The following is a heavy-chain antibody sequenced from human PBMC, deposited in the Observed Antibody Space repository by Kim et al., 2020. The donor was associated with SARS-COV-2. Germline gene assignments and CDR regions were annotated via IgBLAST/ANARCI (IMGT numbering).Heavy chain of an antibody. D-gene: IGHD2-21*02. Sequence: GGSLRLSCAASGFSFNTYSMNWVRQAPGKGLEWISAISSLSDYIYYPDSMKGRFTLYRDNAKNLVYLQINSLRVDDTAVYFCAKDRVASATRGEFDFWGQGALVTVS. CDR2: ISSLSDYI. CDR3: AKDRVASATRGEFDF. J-gene: IGHJ4*02. V-gene: IGHV3-21*01. CDR1: GFSFNTYS.